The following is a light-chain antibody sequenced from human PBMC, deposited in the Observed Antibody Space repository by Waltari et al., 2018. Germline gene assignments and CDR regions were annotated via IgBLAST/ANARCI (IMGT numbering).Light chain of an antibody. CDR2: GAS. J-gene: IGKJ2*01. Sequence: EIVLTQSPGTLSLSPGERATLSCRASQSLSSSYLAWYQQKPGQAPRLLIYGASSRATSIPDRFSGSGSGTDFTLTITSLEPEDFAGYSCQQYGSSPPTFGQGTKLEIK. CDR1: QSLSSSY. CDR3: QQYGSSPPT. V-gene: IGKV3-20*01.